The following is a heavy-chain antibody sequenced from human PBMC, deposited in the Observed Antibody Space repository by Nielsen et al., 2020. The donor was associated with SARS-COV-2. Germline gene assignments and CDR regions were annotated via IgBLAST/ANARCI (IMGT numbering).Heavy chain of an antibody. CDR2: ISSSSSTI. D-gene: IGHD4-17*01. J-gene: IGHJ6*02. Sequence: GESLKISCAASGSTFSSYSMNWVRQAPGKGLEWVSYISSSSSTIYYADSVKGRFTISRDNSKNTLYLQMNSLRAEDTAVYYCAKDTPTVTTGYYGMDVWGQGTTVTVSS. V-gene: IGHV3-48*01. CDR3: AKDTPTVTTGYYGMDV. CDR1: GSTFSSYS.